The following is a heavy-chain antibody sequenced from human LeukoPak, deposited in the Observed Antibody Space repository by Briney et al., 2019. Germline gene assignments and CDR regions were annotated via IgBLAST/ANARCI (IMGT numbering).Heavy chain of an antibody. D-gene: IGHD5-24*01. V-gene: IGHV3-30*02. J-gene: IGHJ3*02. CDR3: AKTRDDVIYADAFEI. Sequence: GGSLRLSCAASGFTLKNYDMQWVRQSPGKGREGGAFIRYVGADKYYVDSVKAQLPIPRDNSRNTFYLKMNTVTTEAPAVYYCAKTRDDVIYADAFEIWGQGKMVRVYS. CDR2: IRYVGADK. CDR1: GFTLKNYD.